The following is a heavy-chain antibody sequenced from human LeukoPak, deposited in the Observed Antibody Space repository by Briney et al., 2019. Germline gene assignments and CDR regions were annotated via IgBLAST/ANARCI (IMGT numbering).Heavy chain of an antibody. Sequence: SETLSLTCTVAGGSISSGSYYWSWIRQPAGKGLEWIGRIYTSGSTNYNPSLKSRVTISVDTSKNQFSLMLSSVTAADTAVYYCPRSYGSGDYWGQRTLVTVSS. CDR1: GGSISSGSYY. V-gene: IGHV4-61*02. CDR3: PRSYGSGDY. D-gene: IGHD3-10*01. CDR2: IYTSGST. J-gene: IGHJ4*02.